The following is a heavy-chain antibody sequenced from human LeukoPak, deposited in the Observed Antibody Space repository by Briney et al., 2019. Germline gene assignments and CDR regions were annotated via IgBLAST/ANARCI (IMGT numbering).Heavy chain of an antibody. Sequence: GGSLRLSCAASGFTFRNYNMNWVRQAPGKGLEWVSSITSSSGYIYCADSVKGRFTISRDNAKNSLYLQMNSLRAEDTAVYYCARDPGSLAVAYGYFQHWGQGTLVTVSS. V-gene: IGHV3-21*01. CDR2: ITSSSGYI. D-gene: IGHD6-19*01. CDR3: ARDPGSLAVAYGYFQH. J-gene: IGHJ1*01. CDR1: GFTFRNYN.